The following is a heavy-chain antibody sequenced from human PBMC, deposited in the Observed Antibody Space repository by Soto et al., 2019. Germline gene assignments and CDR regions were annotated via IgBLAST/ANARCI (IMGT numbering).Heavy chain of an antibody. D-gene: IGHD6-19*01. CDR1: GFTFSDYY. CDR2: ISSSSSYT. Sequence: QVQLVESGGGLVKPGGSQRLSCAASGFTFSDYYMSWIRQAPGKGLEWVSYISSSSSYTNYADSVKGRFTISRDNAKNSLYLQMNSLRAEDTAVYYCARDRGAVAYDAFDIWGQGTMVTVSS. CDR3: ARDRGAVAYDAFDI. J-gene: IGHJ3*02. V-gene: IGHV3-11*05.